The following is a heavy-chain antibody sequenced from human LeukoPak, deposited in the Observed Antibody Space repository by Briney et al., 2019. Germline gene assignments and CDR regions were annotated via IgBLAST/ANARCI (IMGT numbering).Heavy chain of an antibody. CDR3: ATPPVKWELQVDY. CDR1: GFTFSSYA. CDR2: ISYDGSNK. Sequence: GGSLRLSCAASGFTFSSYAMSWVRQAPGKGLEWVAVISYDGSNKYYADSVKGRFTISRDNSKNTLYLQMNSLRAEDTAVYYCATPPVKWELQVDYWGQGTLVTVSS. J-gene: IGHJ4*02. D-gene: IGHD1-26*01. V-gene: IGHV3-30*04.